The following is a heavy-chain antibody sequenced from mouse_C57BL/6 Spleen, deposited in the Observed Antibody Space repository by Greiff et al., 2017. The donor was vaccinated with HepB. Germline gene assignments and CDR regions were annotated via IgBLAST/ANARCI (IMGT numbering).Heavy chain of an antibody. CDR1: GYTFTSYW. D-gene: IGHD2-1*01. CDR3: ARNRYGNYPYFDY. V-gene: IGHV1-69*01. CDR2: IDPSDSYT. J-gene: IGHJ2*01. Sequence: QVQLKQPGAELVMPGASVKLSCKASGYTFTSYWMHWVKQRPGQGLEWIGEIDPSDSYTNYNQKFKGKSTLTVDKSSSTAYMQLSSLTSEDSAVYYCARNRYGNYPYFDYWGQGTTLTVSS.